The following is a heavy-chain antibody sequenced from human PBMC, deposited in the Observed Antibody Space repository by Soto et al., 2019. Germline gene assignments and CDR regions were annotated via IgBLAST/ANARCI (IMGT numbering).Heavy chain of an antibody. CDR1: GFTFSSYW. CDR2: IKQGGSEK. V-gene: IGHV3-7*03. Sequence: EVLLVESGGGLVQVGGSLRLSCAASGFTFSSYWMSWVRQAPGKGLERVANIKQGGSEKHYVDSVKGRFTIYRDDAKNLLYLQMNSLRVEDTAVYYCARDNSGILGVDNWGQGTLVTVSS. J-gene: IGHJ4*02. D-gene: IGHD3-16*01. CDR3: ARDNSGILGVDN.